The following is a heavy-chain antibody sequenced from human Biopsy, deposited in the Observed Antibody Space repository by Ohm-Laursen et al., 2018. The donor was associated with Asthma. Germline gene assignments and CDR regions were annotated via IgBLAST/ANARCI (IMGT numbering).Heavy chain of an antibody. CDR2: IKPDGSQT. J-gene: IGHJ4*02. V-gene: IGHV3-7*01. CDR3: ARDGPELPTELDY. D-gene: IGHD1-14*01. CDR1: GFTFSGSW. Sequence: SLRLSCTASGFTFSGSWMIWVRQAPGKGLQWLAFIKPDGSQTYYADSVEGRFSISRDNSKNSLYLQMSSLRGEDTAMYYCARDGPELPTELDYWGPGTLVTVSS.